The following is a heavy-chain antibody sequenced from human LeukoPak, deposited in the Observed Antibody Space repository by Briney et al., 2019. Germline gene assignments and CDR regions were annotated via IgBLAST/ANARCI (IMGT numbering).Heavy chain of an antibody. J-gene: IGHJ5*02. V-gene: IGHV3-7*01. CDR3: PTPPYSSSWFDP. CDR2: IKQDGGEK. D-gene: IGHD6-19*01. CDR1: GFTFSNYW. Sequence: PGGSLRLSCAASGFTFSNYWVNWVRQAPGKGLEWVANIKQDGGEKSYVDSVKGRFTISRDNSKNTLYLQMNSLRAEDTAVYYCPTPPYSSSWFDPWGQGTLVTVSS.